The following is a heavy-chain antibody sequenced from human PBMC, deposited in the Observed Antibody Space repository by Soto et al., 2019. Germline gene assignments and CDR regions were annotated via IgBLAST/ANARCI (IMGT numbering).Heavy chain of an antibody. CDR1: GYTITAHL. J-gene: IGHJ4*02. CDR2: INAKSGGT. D-gene: IGHD2-15*01. Sequence: ASVKVSCKASGYTITAHLLHWVRQAPGQGLEWMGWINAKSGGTDYAQKFQDRVTMSRDTSINTAYMQLNNVRGDDTAVYFCAKGPLDDCLGGSCHFDHWGQGVLVTVSS. CDR3: AKGPLDDCLGGSCHFDH. V-gene: IGHV1-2*02.